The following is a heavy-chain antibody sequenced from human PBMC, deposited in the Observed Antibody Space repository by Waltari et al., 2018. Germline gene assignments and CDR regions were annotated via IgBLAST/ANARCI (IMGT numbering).Heavy chain of an antibody. J-gene: IGHJ6*02. CDR1: GYTFTSYA. D-gene: IGHD3-22*01. Sequence: QVQLVQSGAEVKKPGASVKVSCKASGYTFTSYAMHWVRQAPGQRLEWMGWINAGNGNTKYSQKFQGRVTITRDTSASTAYMELSSLRSEDTAVYYCARGTYYDSSGYAYYYGMDVWGQGTTVTVSS. CDR3: ARGTYYDSSGYAYYYGMDV. CDR2: INAGNGNT. V-gene: IGHV1-3*01.